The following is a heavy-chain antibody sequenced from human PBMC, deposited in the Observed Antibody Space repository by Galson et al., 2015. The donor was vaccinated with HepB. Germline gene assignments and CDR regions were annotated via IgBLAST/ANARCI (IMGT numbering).Heavy chain of an antibody. D-gene: IGHD6-19*01. Sequence: SLRLSCAASGFTFSSYAIMWVRQAPGKGLEWVSGMSDNGDNTLYADSVKGRFTISRDISNNTVYLQMNSLRFEDTAVYYFATRSGASGWYSYFQHWGQGTLVTVAS. CDR3: ATRSGASGWYSYFQH. CDR2: MSDNGDNT. CDR1: GFTFSSYA. V-gene: IGHV3-23*01. J-gene: IGHJ1*01.